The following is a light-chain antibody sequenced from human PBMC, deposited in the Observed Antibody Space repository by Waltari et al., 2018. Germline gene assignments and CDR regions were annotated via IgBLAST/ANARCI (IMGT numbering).Light chain of an antibody. CDR3: QQRSNWPRDT. CDR2: EAS. Sequence: EIVLTQSPATLSLSPGERATLSCRASQSVSSYLAWYQQKPGQAPRRLIYEASNRATGIPARFSGSGSGTDFTLTISSLEPEDFAVYYCQQRSNWPRDTFGQGTKLEIK. V-gene: IGKV3-11*01. J-gene: IGKJ2*01. CDR1: QSVSSY.